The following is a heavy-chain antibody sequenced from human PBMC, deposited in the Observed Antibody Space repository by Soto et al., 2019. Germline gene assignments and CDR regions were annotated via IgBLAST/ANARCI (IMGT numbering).Heavy chain of an antibody. CDR2: IIPILDTT. D-gene: IGHD4-4*01. CDR1: GGTSSSYA. Sequence: QVQVVQSGAEVKKPGSSVRVSCKASGGTSSSYAITWMRQAPGQGLEWMGGIIPILDTTDYAQKFQGRGTFTADESTSTVYMELSSLTSEDTAVYYCASGGTTVNRRLDFWGQGTLVTVSS. V-gene: IGHV1-69*01. CDR3: ASGGTTVNRRLDF. J-gene: IGHJ4*02.